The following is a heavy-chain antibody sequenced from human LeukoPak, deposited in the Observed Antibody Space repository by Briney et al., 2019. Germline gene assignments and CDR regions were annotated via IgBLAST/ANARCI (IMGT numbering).Heavy chain of an antibody. CDR2: INPNSGGT. J-gene: IGHJ4*02. V-gene: IGHV1-2*02. CDR1: GYTFTGYY. Sequence: KPGASVKVSCKASGYTFTGYYMHWVRQAPGRGLEWMGWINPNSGGTNFAQKFQGRVTMTRDTSISTAYMELSRLRSDDTAVYYCARFPCSSTSCYYFDYWGQGTLVTVSS. D-gene: IGHD2-2*01. CDR3: ARFPCSSTSCYYFDY.